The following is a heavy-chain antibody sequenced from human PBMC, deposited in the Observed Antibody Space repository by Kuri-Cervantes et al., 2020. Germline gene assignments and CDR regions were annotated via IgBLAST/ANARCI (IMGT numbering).Heavy chain of an antibody. CDR3: ARMYGDYLFDY. CDR2: IYTSGST. CDR1: GGSISGNY. D-gene: IGHD4-17*01. Sequence: SETLSLTCTISGGSISGNYWSWIRQPAGKGLEWIGRIYTSGSTNYNPSLKSRVTMSVDTSKNQFSLKLSSVTAADTAVYYCARMYGDYLFDYWGQGTLVTVSS. V-gene: IGHV4-4*07. J-gene: IGHJ4*02.